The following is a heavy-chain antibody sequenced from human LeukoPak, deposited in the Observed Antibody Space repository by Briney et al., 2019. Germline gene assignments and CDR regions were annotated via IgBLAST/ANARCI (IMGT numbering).Heavy chain of an antibody. J-gene: IGHJ4*02. CDR3: TFHYDFWSGYVDY. V-gene: IGHV1-69*04. Sequence: ASVKVSCKASGGTFSSYAISWVRQAPGQGLEWMGRIIPILGIANYAQKFQGRVTITADKSTSTAYMELRSLRSDDTAVYYCTFHYDFWSGYVDYWGQGTLVTVSS. D-gene: IGHD3-3*01. CDR1: GGTFSSYA. CDR2: IIPILGIA.